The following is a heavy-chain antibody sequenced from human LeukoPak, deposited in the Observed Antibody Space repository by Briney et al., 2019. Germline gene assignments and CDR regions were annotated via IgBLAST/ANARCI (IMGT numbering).Heavy chain of an antibody. CDR1: GGSISSYY. CDR3: ARDFKRKEWFGDRNWFDP. J-gene: IGHJ5*02. Sequence: SETLSLTCTVSGGSISSYYWSWIRQPAGKGLEWIGRIYTSGSTNYNPSLKSRVTMSVDTSKNQFSLKRSSVTAADTAVYYCARDFKRKEWFGDRNWFDPWGQGTLVTVSS. D-gene: IGHD3-10*01. CDR2: IYTSGST. V-gene: IGHV4-4*07.